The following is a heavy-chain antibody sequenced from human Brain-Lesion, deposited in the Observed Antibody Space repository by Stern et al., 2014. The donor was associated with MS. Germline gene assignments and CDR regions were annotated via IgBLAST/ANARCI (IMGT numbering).Heavy chain of an antibody. J-gene: IGHJ6*02. D-gene: IGHD1-26*01. V-gene: IGHV1-8*01. CDR2: MNPNSGNT. CDR3: ARTGARGYYYYYYGMDV. CDR1: GYTFTSYD. Sequence: VHLVESGAEVRVPGASVKVSCKASGYTFTSYDINWVRQATGQGLEWMGWMNPNSGNTGYAQKFQGRVTMTRNTSISTAYMELSSLRSEDTAVYYCARTGARGYYYYYYGMDVWGQGTTVTVSS.